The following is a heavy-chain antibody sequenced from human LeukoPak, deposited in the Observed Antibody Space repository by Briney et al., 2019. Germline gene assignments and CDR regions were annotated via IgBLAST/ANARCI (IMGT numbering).Heavy chain of an antibody. CDR1: GFTCSSYA. CDR3: AKREPYYYGSGSYARFDY. Sequence: GGSLRLSCAASGFTCSSYAMSWVRQAPGKGLEWVSAISGSGGSTYYADSVKGRFTISRDNSKNTLYLQMNSLRAEDTAVYYCAKREPYYYGSGSYARFDYWGQGTLVTVSS. CDR2: ISGSGGST. D-gene: IGHD3-10*01. V-gene: IGHV3-23*01. J-gene: IGHJ4*02.